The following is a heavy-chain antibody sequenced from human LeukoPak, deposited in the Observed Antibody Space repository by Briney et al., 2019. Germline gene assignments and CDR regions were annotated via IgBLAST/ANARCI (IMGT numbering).Heavy chain of an antibody. CDR1: GFTFDDYA. D-gene: IGHD3-22*01. V-gene: IGHV3-9*01. CDR3: AKDILRSVDTMILDV. J-gene: IGHJ6*04. Sequence: GGSLRLSCAASGFTFDDYAMHWVRQAPGKGLEWVSGISWNSGSIAYADSVKGRFTISRDNAKNSLYLQMNSLRAEDTALYYCAKDILRSVDTMILDVWGKGTTVTVSS. CDR2: ISWNSGSI.